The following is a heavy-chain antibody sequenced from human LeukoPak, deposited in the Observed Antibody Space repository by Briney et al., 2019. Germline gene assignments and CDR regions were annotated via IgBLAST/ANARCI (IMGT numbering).Heavy chain of an antibody. J-gene: IGHJ4*02. Sequence: PGGSLRLSCAASGFTFSSYSMNWVRQAPGKGLEWVSSISSSSNYIYYAGSVKGRFTISRDNAKNSLYLQMNSLRAEDTAVYYCARDLCSGGSCYVDYWGQGTLVTVSS. CDR2: ISSSSNYI. D-gene: IGHD2-15*01. CDR1: GFTFSSYS. V-gene: IGHV3-21*01. CDR3: ARDLCSGGSCYVDY.